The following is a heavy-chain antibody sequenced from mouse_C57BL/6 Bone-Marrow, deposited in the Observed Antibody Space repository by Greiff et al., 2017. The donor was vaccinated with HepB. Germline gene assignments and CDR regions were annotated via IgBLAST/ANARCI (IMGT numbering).Heavy chain of an antibody. D-gene: IGHD1-1*01. CDR2: IYPGSGNT. J-gene: IGHJ4*01. V-gene: IGHV1-76*01. Sequence: QVQLQQSGAELVRPGASVKLSCKASGYTFTDYYINWVKQRPGQGLEWIARIYPGSGNTYYNEKFKGKATLTAEKSSSTAYMQLSSLTSEDSAVYFCAIPPPSYGSSYEAMDYWGQGTSVTVSS. CDR1: GYTFTDYY. CDR3: AIPPPSYGSSYEAMDY.